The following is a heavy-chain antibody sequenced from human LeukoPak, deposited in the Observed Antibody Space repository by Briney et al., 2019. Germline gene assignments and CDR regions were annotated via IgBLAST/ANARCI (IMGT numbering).Heavy chain of an antibody. V-gene: IGHV3-23*01. CDR1: GFTFSNYA. CDR2: ISGSGDNT. Sequence: GGSLRLSCAASGFTFSNYALTWVRQAPGKGLEWVSGISGSGDNTYYADSVKGRFTISRDNSKNTLYLQMNSLRAEDTALYYCAKDMSGLVPLPYGMDVWGQGTTVTVSS. D-gene: IGHD3-10*01. CDR3: AKDMSGLVPLPYGMDV. J-gene: IGHJ6*02.